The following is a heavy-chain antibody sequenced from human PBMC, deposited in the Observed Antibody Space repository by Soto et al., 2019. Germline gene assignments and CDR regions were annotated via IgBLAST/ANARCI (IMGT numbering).Heavy chain of an antibody. J-gene: IGHJ4*02. Sequence: XGTLSLTCTVSGGPISGYYWSWVRQPPGKGLEWIGYIHYSGSTKYNPPLKSRVTMSVDTSKNQFSLSLISLTAADTAVYYCARYTDTYYSYWGQGTPVTVSS. V-gene: IGHV4-59*01. CDR1: GGPISGYY. CDR2: IHYSGST. D-gene: IGHD1-26*01. CDR3: ARYTDTYYSY.